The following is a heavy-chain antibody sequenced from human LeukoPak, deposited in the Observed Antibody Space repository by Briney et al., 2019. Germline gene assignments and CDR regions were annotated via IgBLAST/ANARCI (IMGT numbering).Heavy chain of an antibody. CDR1: GATFSTFW. CDR3: ARGDGYNDAEYLQH. CDR2: TNPDGSRV. D-gene: IGHD5-24*01. J-gene: IGHJ1*01. V-gene: IGHV3-74*01. Sequence: GGSLRLSCAASGATFSTFWMHWVRQVPGKGPAWVSRTNPDGSRVDYADSVKGRFTISRDNSKKTLYLQMNSLRVEDTAVYYCARGDGYNDAEYLQHWGQGTLVAVS.